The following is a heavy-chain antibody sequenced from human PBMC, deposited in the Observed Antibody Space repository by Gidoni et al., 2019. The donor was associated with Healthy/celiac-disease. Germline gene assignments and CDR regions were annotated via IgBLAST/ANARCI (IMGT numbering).Heavy chain of an antibody. J-gene: IGHJ6*03. Sequence: QVQLVESGGGVVQPGRSLRLSCAASGFTFRSYGMHWVRQAPGKGLEWVAVISYDGSNKYYADSVKGRFTISRDNSKNTLYLQMNSLRAEDTAVYYCAKTGIGAAAAYYYYYMDVWGKGTTVTVSS. CDR3: AKTGIGAAAAYYYYYMDV. CDR1: GFTFRSYG. D-gene: IGHD6-13*01. CDR2: ISYDGSNK. V-gene: IGHV3-30*18.